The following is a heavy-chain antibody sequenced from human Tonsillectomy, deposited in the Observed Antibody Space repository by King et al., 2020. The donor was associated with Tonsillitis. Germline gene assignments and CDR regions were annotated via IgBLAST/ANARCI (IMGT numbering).Heavy chain of an antibody. D-gene: IGHD6-13*01. CDR3: AKDPLYGGSWFYYFDY. Sequence: VQLVESGGGLVQPGGSLRLSCEASGFTFSNYPMTWVRQSPGKGLEWVSTIGYGGVNTYYADSVKGRFTISRYNSKNTLYLQMNSLRAEDTAVYYCAKDPLYGGSWFYYFDYWGQGTLVTVSS. V-gene: IGHV3-23*04. CDR1: GFTFSNYP. J-gene: IGHJ4*02. CDR2: IGYGGVNT.